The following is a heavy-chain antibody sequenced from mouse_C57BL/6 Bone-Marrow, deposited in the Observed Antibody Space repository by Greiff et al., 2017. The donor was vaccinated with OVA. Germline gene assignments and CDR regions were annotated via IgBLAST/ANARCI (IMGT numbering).Heavy chain of an antibody. D-gene: IGHD2-4*01. CDR2: IDPSDSYT. J-gene: IGHJ4*01. CDR3: ARDDYGPWNAMDY. V-gene: IGHV1-69*01. Sequence: QVQLKQPGAELVMPGASVKLSCKASGYTFTSYWMHWVKQRPGQGLEWIGEIDPSDSYTNYNQKFKGKSTLTVDKSSSTAYMQLSSLTSEDSAVYYCARDDYGPWNAMDYWGQGTSVTVSS. CDR1: GYTFTSYW.